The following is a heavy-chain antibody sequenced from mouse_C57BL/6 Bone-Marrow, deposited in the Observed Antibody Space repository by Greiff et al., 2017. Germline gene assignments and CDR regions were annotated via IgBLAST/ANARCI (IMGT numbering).Heavy chain of an antibody. D-gene: IGHD1-1*01. CDR3: TPTVRDWYFDV. CDR1: GFNIKDDY. J-gene: IGHJ1*03. Sequence: EVQLQQSGAELVRPGASVKLSCTASGFNIKDDYMHWVKQRPEQGLEWIGWIDPENGDTEYASKFQGKATITADTSSNTAYLQLSSLTSEDTAVYYCTPTVRDWYFDVWGTGTTVTVSS. CDR2: IDPENGDT. V-gene: IGHV14-4*01.